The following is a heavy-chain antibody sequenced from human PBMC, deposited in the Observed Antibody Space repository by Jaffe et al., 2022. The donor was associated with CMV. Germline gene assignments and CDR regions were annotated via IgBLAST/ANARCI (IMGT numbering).Heavy chain of an antibody. CDR3: ARQGIAAAGNLDY. Sequence: QVQLQESGPGLVKPSETLSLTCTVSGGSISSYYWSWIRQPPGKGLEWIGYIYYSGSTNYNPSLKSRVTISVDTSKNQFSLKLSSVTAADTAVYYCARQGIAAAGNLDYWGQGTLVTVSS. CDR1: GGSISSYY. CDR2: IYYSGST. V-gene: IGHV4-59*08. D-gene: IGHD6-13*01. J-gene: IGHJ4*02.